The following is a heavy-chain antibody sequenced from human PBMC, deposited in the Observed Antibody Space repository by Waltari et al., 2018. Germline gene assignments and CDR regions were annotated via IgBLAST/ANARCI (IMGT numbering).Heavy chain of an antibody. Sequence: QVQLVQSGAEVKKPGASVKVSCKASGYTFTGYYMHWVRQAPGQGLEVMGRSNPNRGGTNYAQKFQGRVTMTRDTSISTAYMELSRLRSDDTAVYYCARNGGYDFWSGYIDYWGQGTLVTVSS. CDR2: SNPNRGGT. CDR3: ARNGGYDFWSGYIDY. CDR1: GYTFTGYY. V-gene: IGHV1-2*06. J-gene: IGHJ4*02. D-gene: IGHD3-3*01.